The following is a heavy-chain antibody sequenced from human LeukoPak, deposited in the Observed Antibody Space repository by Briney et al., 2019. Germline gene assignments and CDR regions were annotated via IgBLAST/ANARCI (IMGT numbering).Heavy chain of an antibody. CDR3: ATRYSSSSYYFDY. Sequence: GASVKVSCKASGGTFSSYTISWVRQAPGQGLEWMGRIIPILGIANYAQKFQGRVTITADKSTRTAYMELSSLRSEDTAVYYCATRYSSSSYYFDYWGQGTLVTVSS. J-gene: IGHJ4*02. CDR2: IIPILGIA. D-gene: IGHD6-13*01. V-gene: IGHV1-69*02. CDR1: GGTFSSYT.